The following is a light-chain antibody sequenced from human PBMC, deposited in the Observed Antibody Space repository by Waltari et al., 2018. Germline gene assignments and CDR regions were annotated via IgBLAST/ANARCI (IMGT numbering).Light chain of an antibody. CDR2: GAS. V-gene: IGKV3-15*01. CDR1: QSVSSN. CDR3: QQYNNWPPGVYT. J-gene: IGKJ2*01. Sequence: EIVMTQSPATLSVSPGERATLSCRASQSVSSNLAWYQQKPGQAPRLLIYGASTRATSIPARFSGGGSGTEFTLTISSLQSEDFAVYYCQQYNNWPPGVYTFGQGTKLEIK.